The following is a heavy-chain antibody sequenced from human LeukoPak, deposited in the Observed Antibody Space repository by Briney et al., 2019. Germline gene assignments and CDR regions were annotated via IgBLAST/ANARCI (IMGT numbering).Heavy chain of an antibody. D-gene: IGHD3-3*01. CDR2: ISSSGSTI. Sequence: PGGSLRLSCAASGFTFSDYYMSWIRQAPGKGLEWVSYISSSGSTIYYADSVKGRLTISRDNAKNSLCLQMNSLRAEDTAVYYCARDFELFLEWPGEFDPWGQGTLVTVSS. V-gene: IGHV3-11*04. CDR1: GFTFSDYY. CDR3: ARDFELFLEWPGEFDP. J-gene: IGHJ5*02.